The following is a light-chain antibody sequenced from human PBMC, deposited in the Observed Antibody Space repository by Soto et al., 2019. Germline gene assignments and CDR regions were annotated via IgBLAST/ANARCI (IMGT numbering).Light chain of an antibody. Sequence: EIPMTQSPATPSVSPGESVTLSCRASQSVSSNLAWHQQKTGQAPRILMYDASTRDTGISARFRGSGSGTECTLTISRLQSEDFEVYYCQQYHNSPITFGQGTRLEIK. CDR1: QSVSSN. CDR2: DAS. V-gene: IGKV3-15*01. CDR3: QQYHNSPIT. J-gene: IGKJ5*01.